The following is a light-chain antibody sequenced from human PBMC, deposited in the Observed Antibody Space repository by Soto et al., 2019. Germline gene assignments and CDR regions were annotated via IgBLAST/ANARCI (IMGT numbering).Light chain of an antibody. Sequence: ESVLTQSPGTLSLSPGDGAILSCRASPTVSGTCLAWYQQKPDQALRLLIYGASSRATGIPDRFSGSGSGADFTITSSGLEPEDCAVYFLQQYGGSRTFGQGTKVEIK. CDR2: GAS. J-gene: IGKJ1*01. V-gene: IGKV3-20*01. CDR3: QQYGGSRT. CDR1: PTVSGTC.